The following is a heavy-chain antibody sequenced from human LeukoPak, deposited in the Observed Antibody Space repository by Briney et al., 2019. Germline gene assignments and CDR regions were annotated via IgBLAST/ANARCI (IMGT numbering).Heavy chain of an antibody. J-gene: IGHJ3*02. V-gene: IGHV3-23*01. D-gene: IGHD5-12*01. CDR3: AKDIGAEIDAFDI. CDR1: GFTFRSYA. CDR2: ISGSGGST. Sequence: GGSLRLSCAASGFTFRSYAMSWVRQAPGKGLEWVSVISGSGGSTYYADSVKGRFTISRDNSKNTLYLQMNSLRAEDTAVYYCAKDIGAEIDAFDIWGQGTMVTVSS.